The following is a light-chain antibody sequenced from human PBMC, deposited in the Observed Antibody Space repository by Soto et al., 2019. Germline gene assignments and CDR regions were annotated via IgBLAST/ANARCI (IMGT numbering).Light chain of an antibody. CDR1: QSINSRY. CDR2: GAS. V-gene: IGKV3-20*01. Sequence: EIVLTQSPGTLSLSPGERATLSCRASQSINSRYLAWYQQKPGQAPRLLIYGASSRATGIPDRFSGSGSGTDFTITIIRLEPEDFAVYYCQQFGSSAGFTFGPGTKVDIK. CDR3: QQFGSSAGFT. J-gene: IGKJ3*01.